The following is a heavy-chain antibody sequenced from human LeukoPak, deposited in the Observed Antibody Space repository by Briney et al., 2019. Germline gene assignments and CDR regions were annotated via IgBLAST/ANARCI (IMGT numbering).Heavy chain of an antibody. V-gene: IGHV6-1*01. J-gene: IGHJ4*02. CDR2: TYYRSQQWHS. CDR1: GDSVSSNGAS. D-gene: IGHD3-3*01. CDR3: GRETDFGVVTN. Sequence: SQTLSLTCAISGDSVSSNGASWNWIRQSPSRGLEWLGRTYYRSQQWHSDYAPSVKGRIALNPDTSRNQFSLQLNSMTPEDTAVYYCGRETDFGVVTNWGQGTLVTVSS.